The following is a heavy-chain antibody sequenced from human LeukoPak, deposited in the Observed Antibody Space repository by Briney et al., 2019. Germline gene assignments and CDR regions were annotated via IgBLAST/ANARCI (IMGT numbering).Heavy chain of an antibody. D-gene: IGHD6-19*01. CDR3: ARRAAVAGPDWYFDL. CDR1: GYTFTSYY. J-gene: IGHJ2*01. V-gene: IGHV1-46*01. Sequence: ASVKVSCKASGYTFTSYYMHWVRQAPGQGLEWMGIINPSGGGTSYAQKFQGRVTMTRDTSTSTVYMELSSLRSEDTAVYYCARRAAVAGPDWYFDLWGCGTLVTVSS. CDR2: INPSGGGT.